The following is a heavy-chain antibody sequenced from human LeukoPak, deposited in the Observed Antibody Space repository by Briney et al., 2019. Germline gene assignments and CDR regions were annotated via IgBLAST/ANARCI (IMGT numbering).Heavy chain of an antibody. D-gene: IGHD3-22*01. Sequence: GGSLRLSCAASGFTFSIYWMHWVRQAPEKGLVCVSRIKSDGNTNCADYVKGRFTTYRENTKNTVSLQMNSLRAEDTGVYYRARAPSEIGGYYPEYFRHWGQGTLVTVSS. V-gene: IGHV3-74*01. CDR2: IKSDGNT. CDR3: ARAPSEIGGYYPEYFRH. CDR1: GFTFSIYW. J-gene: IGHJ1*01.